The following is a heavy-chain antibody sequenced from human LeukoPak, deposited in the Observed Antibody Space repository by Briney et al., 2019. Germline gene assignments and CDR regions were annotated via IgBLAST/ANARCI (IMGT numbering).Heavy chain of an antibody. D-gene: IGHD2-21*02. V-gene: IGHV3-33*01. CDR2: IWYDGSNK. CDR3: ARDGLTYYYGMDV. J-gene: IGHJ6*02. Sequence: GRSLRLSCAASGFTFSSYGMHWVRQAPGKGLEWVAVIWYDGSNKYYADSVKGRFTISRDNSKNTLYLQMNSLRAEDTAVYYCARDGLTYYYGMDVWGQGTTVTVSS. CDR1: GFTFSSYG.